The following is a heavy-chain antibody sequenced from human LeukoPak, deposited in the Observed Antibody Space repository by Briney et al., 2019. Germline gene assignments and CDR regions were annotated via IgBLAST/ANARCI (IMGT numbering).Heavy chain of an antibody. V-gene: IGHV3-53*01. CDR1: GFSVSSNY. Sequence: SGGSVRLSCAASGFSVSSNYISWVRHAPWKGLEWVLVIYSGGSTYYADSVKGRFTISRDNSKNTLYLQMNSLRAEDTAVYYCARDPRTYDSSGYSTWGQGTLVTVSS. D-gene: IGHD3-22*01. CDR2: IYSGGST. CDR3: ARDPRTYDSSGYST. J-gene: IGHJ5*02.